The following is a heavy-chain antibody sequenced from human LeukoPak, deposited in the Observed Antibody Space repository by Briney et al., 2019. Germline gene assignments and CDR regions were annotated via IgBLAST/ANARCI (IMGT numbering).Heavy chain of an antibody. CDR3: ARDDSSGYKGGFDY. Sequence: PSETRSLTCTVSGYSISSGYYWGWIRQPPGKGLEWIGSIYHSGSTYYNPSLKSRVTISVDTSKNQFSLKLSSVTAADTAVYYCARDDSSGYKGGFDYWGQGTLVTVSS. CDR1: GYSISSGYY. CDR2: IYHSGST. J-gene: IGHJ4*02. D-gene: IGHD3-22*01. V-gene: IGHV4-38-2*02.